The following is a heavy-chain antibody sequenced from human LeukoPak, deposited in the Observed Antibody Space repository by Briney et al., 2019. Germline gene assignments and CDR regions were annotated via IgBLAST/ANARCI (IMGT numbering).Heavy chain of an antibody. V-gene: IGHV1-24*01. J-gene: IGHJ4*02. D-gene: IGHD6-19*01. CDR3: ATNVRRYSSGWYPGDFDY. Sequence: ASVKVSCKVSGYTLTELSMHWVRQAPGKGLEWMGGFDPEDGETIYAQKFQGRVTTTEDTSTDTAYMELSSLRSEDTAVYYCATNVRRYSSGWYPGDFDYWGQGTLVTVSS. CDR2: FDPEDGET. CDR1: GYTLTELS.